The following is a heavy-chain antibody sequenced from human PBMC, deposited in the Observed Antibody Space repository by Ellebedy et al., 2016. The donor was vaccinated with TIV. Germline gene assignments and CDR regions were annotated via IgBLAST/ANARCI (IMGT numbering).Heavy chain of an antibody. CDR2: INHSGST. CDR1: GGSFRSYY. D-gene: IGHD2-21*02. Sequence: SETLSLTCAVYGGSFRSYYWSWIRQPPGKGLEWIGEINHSGSTNYNPSLESRVTISVDTSKNQFSLKVTSVTAADTAVYYCARGGSVTGRPTYFDYWGQGTLVTVSS. J-gene: IGHJ4*02. CDR3: ARGGSVTGRPTYFDY. V-gene: IGHV4-34*01.